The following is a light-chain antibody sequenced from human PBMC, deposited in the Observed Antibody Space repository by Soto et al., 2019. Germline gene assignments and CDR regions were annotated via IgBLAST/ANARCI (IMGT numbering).Light chain of an antibody. CDR1: QSVSSN. Sequence: EIVMTQSPATLSVSPGERATLSCRASQSVSSNLAWYQQKPGQAPRLLIYGASTRATGIPARFSGSGSGTEFTLTISSLQSEDFAVYYCQPYNNWPLWTFGKGTKVEIK. V-gene: IGKV3-15*01. J-gene: IGKJ1*01. CDR2: GAS. CDR3: QPYNNWPLWT.